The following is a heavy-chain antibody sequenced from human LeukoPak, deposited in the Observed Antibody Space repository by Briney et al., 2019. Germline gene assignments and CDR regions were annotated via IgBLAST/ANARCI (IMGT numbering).Heavy chain of an antibody. CDR3: ARDLWVGELKPFWYFDL. D-gene: IGHD3-10*01. V-gene: IGHV4-4*07. CDR2: IYVDGSA. Sequence: SETLSLTCTVSHGSIRSFYWSWIRRSAGKGLEWIGLIYVDGSAKYNPSFKSRVTMSVDTSKSHFSLKLNSVTAADTAIYYCARDLWVGELKPFWYFDLWGRGTLVTVSS. J-gene: IGHJ2*01. CDR1: HGSIRSFY.